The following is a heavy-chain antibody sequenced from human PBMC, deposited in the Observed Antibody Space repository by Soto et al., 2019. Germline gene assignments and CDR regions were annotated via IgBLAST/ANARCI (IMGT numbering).Heavy chain of an antibody. D-gene: IGHD6-6*01. Sequence: SETLSLTCTVSGGSISSGDYYWSWIRQPPGKGLEWIGYIYYSGSTYYNPSLKSRVTISVDTSKNQFSLKLSSVTAADTAVYYCAREGVSSSLIDYWGQGTLVTVSS. V-gene: IGHV4-30-4*01. CDR2: IYYSGST. CDR1: GGSISSGDYY. CDR3: AREGVSSSLIDY. J-gene: IGHJ4*02.